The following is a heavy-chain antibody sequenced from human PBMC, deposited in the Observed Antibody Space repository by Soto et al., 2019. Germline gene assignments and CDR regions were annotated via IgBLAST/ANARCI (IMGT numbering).Heavy chain of an antibody. J-gene: IGHJ4*02. D-gene: IGHD5-18*01. V-gene: IGHV4-34*01. CDR1: GGSFSGYY. Sequence: QVQLQQWGAGLLKPSETLSLTCAVYGGSFSGYYWSWIRQPPGKGLEWIGEINHSGSTNYNPSLKSRVTISVDTSKNQFSLKLSSVTAADTAVYYCARGRGYSYGYEFDYWGQGTLVTVSS. CDR3: ARGRGYSYGYEFDY. CDR2: INHSGST.